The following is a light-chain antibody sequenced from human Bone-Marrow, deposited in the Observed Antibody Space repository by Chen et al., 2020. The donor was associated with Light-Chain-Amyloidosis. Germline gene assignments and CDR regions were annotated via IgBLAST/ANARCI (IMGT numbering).Light chain of an antibody. Sequence: QSALTQPASVSGSPGQSITISGTGTSSDVGSYNLVSWYQQHPGKAPKLMIYDVSKRPSGVSHRFAGTKSGNTASLTISGLQAEDEADYYCCSDAGSSTWVFGGGTKLTVL. V-gene: IGLV2-23*02. CDR2: DVS. J-gene: IGLJ3*02. CDR1: SSDVGSYNL. CDR3: CSDAGSSTWV.